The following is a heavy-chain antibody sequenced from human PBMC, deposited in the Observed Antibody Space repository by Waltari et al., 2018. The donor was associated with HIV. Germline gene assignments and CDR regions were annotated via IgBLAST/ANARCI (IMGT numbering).Heavy chain of an antibody. CDR2: VYSDGTT. D-gene: IGHD3-22*01. Sequence: VRLVESGGALVWPGGALRLSCTASGFTVGHRSMPWGRHASGKGLGWVSTVYSDGTTVYADSVKGRFSTSRDTSKNILHLLMDSLRVDDTAVYYCAREVFYYDNSGHPGWFDPWGQGTLVAVSS. CDR3: AREVFYYDNSGHPGWFDP. J-gene: IGHJ5*02. CDR1: GFTVGHRS. V-gene: IGHV3-66*01.